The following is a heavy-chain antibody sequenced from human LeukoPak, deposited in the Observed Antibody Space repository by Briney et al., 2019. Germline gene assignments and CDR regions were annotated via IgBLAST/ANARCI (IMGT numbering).Heavy chain of an antibody. CDR1: GGSISSSSYY. V-gene: IGHV4-39*07. D-gene: IGHD3-10*01. Sequence: PSETLSLTCTVSGGSISSSSYYWGWIRQPPGKGLEWIGSIYYSGSTYYNPSLKSRVTISVDTSKNQFSLKLSSVTAADTAVYYCARDRGEEHQKFYTYYYYYYMDVWGKGTTVTVSS. CDR2: IYYSGST. J-gene: IGHJ6*03. CDR3: ARDRGEEHQKFYTYYYYYYMDV.